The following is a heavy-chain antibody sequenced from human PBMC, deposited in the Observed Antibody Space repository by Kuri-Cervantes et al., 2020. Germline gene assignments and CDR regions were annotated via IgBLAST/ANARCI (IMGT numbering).Heavy chain of an antibody. Sequence: SLKISCTASGFTFGDYAMSWVRQAPGKGLEWVSGISWNSGSIGYADSVKGRFTISRDNAKNSLYLQMNSLRAEDTALYYCANSLGGGDFGLNFDYWGQGTLVTVSS. V-gene: IGHV3-9*01. CDR1: GFTFGDYA. CDR3: ANSLGGGDFGLNFDY. J-gene: IGHJ4*02. D-gene: IGHD2-21*02. CDR2: ISWNSGSI.